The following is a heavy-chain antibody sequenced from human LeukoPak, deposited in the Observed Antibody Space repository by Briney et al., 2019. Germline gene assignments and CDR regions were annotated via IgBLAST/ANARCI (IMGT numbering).Heavy chain of an antibody. V-gene: IGHV5-51*01. CDR3: ASNVDTAMVCRY. CDR2: IYPGDSDT. Sequence: GESLKISCKGSGYSFTNHLIGWVRQMPGKGLVWMGIIYPGDSDTRYSPSFQGQVTISADKSISTAYLQWSSLKASDTAMYYCASNVDTAMVCRYWGQGTLVTVSS. D-gene: IGHD5-18*01. CDR1: GYSFTNHL. J-gene: IGHJ4*02.